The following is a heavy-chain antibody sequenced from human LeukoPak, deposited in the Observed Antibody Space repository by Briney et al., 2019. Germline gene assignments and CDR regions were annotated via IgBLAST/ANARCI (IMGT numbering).Heavy chain of an antibody. J-gene: IGHJ5*02. CDR1: GGSISSSSYY. D-gene: IGHD6-13*01. V-gene: IGHV4-39*01. CDR2: IYSSGNT. CDR3: ARLPSSSWLNWFVP. Sequence: SETLPLTCTVSGGSISSSSYYWGWIRQPPGKGLEWIGSIYSSGNTYYNPSLKSRVTVSVDTSKNQFSLKLNTVTAADTAVYYCARLPSSSWLNWFVPGGQGTHVTVSS.